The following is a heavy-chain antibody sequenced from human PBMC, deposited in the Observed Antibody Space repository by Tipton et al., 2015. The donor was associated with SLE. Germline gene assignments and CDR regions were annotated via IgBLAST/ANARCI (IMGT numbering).Heavy chain of an antibody. CDR2: IYTSGGI. CDR3: VRDGDFHDNSGYYFEY. J-gene: IGHJ4*02. D-gene: IGHD3-22*01. CDR1: GGSVNDYY. V-gene: IGHV4-4*07. Sequence: TLSLTCTVSGGSVNDYYWSWIRQSAEKGLEWIGRIYTSGGINYNPSLNSRVTMSVDTSRNQLSLKVRSVTAADTAIYYCVRDGDFHDNSGYYFEYWGQGALVTVSS.